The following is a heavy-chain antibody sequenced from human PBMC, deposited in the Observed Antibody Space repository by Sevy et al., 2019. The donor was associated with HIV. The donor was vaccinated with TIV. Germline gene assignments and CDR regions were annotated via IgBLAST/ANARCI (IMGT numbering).Heavy chain of an antibody. CDR2: IYFTGNT. V-gene: IGHV4-59*01. J-gene: IGHJ4*02. CDR1: GGSISSYF. CDR3: ARVCTTRPRVLDY. Sequence: SETLSLTCSVSGGSISSYFWTWVRQPPGKGLEWIGNIYFTGNTDYNPSLKSRVTLSLDTSKSQFSLTLKSVTAADTAIYFCARVCTTRPRVLDYWGQGTLVTVSS. D-gene: IGHD1-1*01.